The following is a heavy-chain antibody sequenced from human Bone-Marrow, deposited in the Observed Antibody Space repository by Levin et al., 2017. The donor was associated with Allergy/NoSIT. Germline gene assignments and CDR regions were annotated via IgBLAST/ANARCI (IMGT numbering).Heavy chain of an antibody. Sequence: SLKISCVASGFNFDDYAMHWVRQAPGKGLEWVSGISWNSKSIDYADSVKGRFSISRDNAKSSLHLQMNSLRPEDTAWYYFVRSDYGGAFLYWGQGTRVTASS. CDR3: VRSDYGGAFLY. V-gene: IGHV3-9*01. J-gene: IGHJ4*02. D-gene: IGHD3-16*01. CDR2: ISWNSKSI. CDR1: GFNFDDYA.